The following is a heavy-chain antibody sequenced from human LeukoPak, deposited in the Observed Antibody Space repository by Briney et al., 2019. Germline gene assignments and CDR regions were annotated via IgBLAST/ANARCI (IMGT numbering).Heavy chain of an antibody. CDR1: GFTFSSYA. Sequence: GGSLRLSCAASGFTFSSYAMSWVRQAPGKGLEWVSAISGSGGSTYYADSVKGPFTISRDNSKNTLYLQMNSLRAEDTAVYYCAKDGENDFWSGYYCLYWGQGTLVTVSS. D-gene: IGHD3-3*01. V-gene: IGHV3-23*01. J-gene: IGHJ4*02. CDR3: AKDGENDFWSGYYCLY. CDR2: ISGSGGST.